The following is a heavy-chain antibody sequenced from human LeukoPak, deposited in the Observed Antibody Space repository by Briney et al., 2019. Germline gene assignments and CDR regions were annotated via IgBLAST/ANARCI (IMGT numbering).Heavy chain of an antibody. CDR3: ARGGGSTDYYDSSGYF. V-gene: IGHV4-39*02. CDR1: GGSINNSSYY. CDR2: INFGGST. D-gene: IGHD3-22*01. Sequence: SETLSLTCTVSGGSINNSSYYWGWIRQPPGRGLEWIGSINFGGSTYFNPSLKSRVTISIDTSNNDFSLRLSSVTAADTAVYYCARGGGSTDYYDSSGYFWGQGTLVIVSS. J-gene: IGHJ4*02.